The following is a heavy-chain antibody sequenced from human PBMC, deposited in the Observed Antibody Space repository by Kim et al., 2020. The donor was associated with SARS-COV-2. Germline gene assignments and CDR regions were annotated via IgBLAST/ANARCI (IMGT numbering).Heavy chain of an antibody. V-gene: IGHV4-39*01. CDR1: GGSISSSSYY. D-gene: IGHD1-26*01. J-gene: IGHJ3*02. Sequence: SETLSLTCTVSGGSISSSSYYWGWIRQPPGKGLEWIGSIYYSGSTYYNPSLKSRVTISVDTSKNQFSLKLSSVTAADTAVYYCAVGGGSVAGAFDIWGQGTMVTVSS. CDR3: AVGGGSVAGAFDI. CDR2: IYYSGST.